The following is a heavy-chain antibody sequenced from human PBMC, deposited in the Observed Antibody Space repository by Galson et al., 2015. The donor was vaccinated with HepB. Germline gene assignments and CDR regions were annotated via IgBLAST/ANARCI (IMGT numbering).Heavy chain of an antibody. V-gene: IGHV3-7*01. D-gene: IGHD1-1*01. CDR1: GFTFSSYW. CDR2: IKQDGSEK. Sequence: SLRLSCAASGFTFSSYWMSWVRQAPGKGLEWVANIKQDGSEKYYVDSVKGRFTISRDNAKNSLYLQMNSLRAEDTAVYYCARGGPPGPDYYYYGMDVWGQGTTVTVSS. CDR3: ARGGPPGPDYYYYGMDV. J-gene: IGHJ6*02.